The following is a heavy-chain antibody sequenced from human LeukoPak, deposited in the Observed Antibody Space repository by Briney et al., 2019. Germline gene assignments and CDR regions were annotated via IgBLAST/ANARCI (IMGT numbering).Heavy chain of an antibody. V-gene: IGHV4-31*03. J-gene: IGHJ4*02. Sequence: SETLSLTCTVSGGSISSGVYYWTWIRQHPGKGLEWIGYIYYSGITYYNPSLKSRVTISVDTSKNQFSLKLSSVTAADTAVYYCARETSTGGNSYFDYWGQGTLVTVSS. D-gene: IGHD2-21*02. CDR1: GGSISSGVYY. CDR2: IYYSGIT. CDR3: ARETSTGGNSYFDY.